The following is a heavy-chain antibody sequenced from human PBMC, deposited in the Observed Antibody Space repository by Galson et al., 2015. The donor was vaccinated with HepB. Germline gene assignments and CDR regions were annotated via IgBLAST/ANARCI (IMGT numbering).Heavy chain of an antibody. CDR3: ARMWYYFDTSGYQGDAFDI. D-gene: IGHD3-22*01. CDR2: IDWDDDK. CDR1: GFSLITSGMC. V-gene: IGHV2-70*11. Sequence: PALVKPTQTLTLTCTFSGFSLITSGMCVSWIRQPPGKALEWLARIDWDDDKYYSTSLKTRLTISKDTSKSQVVLTMTNMDPVDTATYYCARMWYYFDTSGYQGDAFDIWGQGTMVTVSS. J-gene: IGHJ3*02.